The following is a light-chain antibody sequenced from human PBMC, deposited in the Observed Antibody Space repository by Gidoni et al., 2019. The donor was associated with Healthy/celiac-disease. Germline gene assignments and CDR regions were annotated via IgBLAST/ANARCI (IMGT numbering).Light chain of an antibody. CDR2: SDS. V-gene: IGLV3-21*04. CDR1: NIGSKR. CDR3: QVWDSSSDHRL. Sequence: SYVLTQPPSVSVAPRKTARITCGGNNIGSKRVHWYQQKPGQAPVLVIFSDSDRPSGIPDRFSGSNSGNTATLTISRVEAGDEADYYCQVWDSSSDHRLFGGGTKLTVL. J-gene: IGLJ2*01.